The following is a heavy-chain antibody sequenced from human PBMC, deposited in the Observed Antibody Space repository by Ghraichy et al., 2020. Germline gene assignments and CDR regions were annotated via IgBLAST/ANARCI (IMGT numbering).Heavy chain of an antibody. Sequence: GGSLRLSCAASGFTFSNCVMHWVRQAPGKGLEWVAAFSNDGRSKFYADSVKGRFTISRDNSKSTLDLQMNSLRAEDTAVYYCARECREKNSGDSPDHWGQGILATVSS. V-gene: IGHV3-30*04. CDR2: FSNDGRSK. J-gene: IGHJ5*02. D-gene: IGHD3-22*01. CDR3: ARECREKNSGDSPDH. CDR1: GFTFSNCV.